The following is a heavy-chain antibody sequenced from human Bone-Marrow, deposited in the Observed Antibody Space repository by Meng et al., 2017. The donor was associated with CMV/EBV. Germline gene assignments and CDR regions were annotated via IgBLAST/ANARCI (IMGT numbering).Heavy chain of an antibody. Sequence: SVKVSCKASGGTFSSYAISWVRQAPGQGLEWMGGIIPIFGTANYAQKLQGRVTMTTDTATSTAYMELRSLRSDDTAVYYCARDRGEQLLQGSWFDPWGQGTLVTVSS. V-gene: IGHV1-69*05. CDR2: IIPIFGTA. CDR3: ARDRGEQLLQGSWFDP. J-gene: IGHJ5*02. CDR1: GGTFSSYA. D-gene: IGHD2-2*01.